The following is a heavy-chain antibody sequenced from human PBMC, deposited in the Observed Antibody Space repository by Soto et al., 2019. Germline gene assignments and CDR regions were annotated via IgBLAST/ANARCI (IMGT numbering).Heavy chain of an antibody. CDR1: GFTFSSYW. V-gene: IGHV3-7*01. Sequence: GGSLRLSCAASGFTFSSYWMSWVRQAPGKGLEWVANIKQDGSEKYYVDSVKGRFTITRDTAKNSLYLQMNSLRAEDTAVYYCASSYYYFWSVYYSPFGYYYYGMDVWGQGTTVTVSS. J-gene: IGHJ6*02. CDR2: IKQDGSEK. D-gene: IGHD3-3*01. CDR3: ASSYYYFWSVYYSPFGYYYYGMDV.